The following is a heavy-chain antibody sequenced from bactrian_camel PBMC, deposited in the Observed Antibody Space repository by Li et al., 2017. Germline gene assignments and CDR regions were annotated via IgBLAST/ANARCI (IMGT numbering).Heavy chain of an antibody. CDR1: GFTSSTYG. D-gene: IGHD1*01. Sequence: VQLVESGGGLVQPGGSLRLSCAASGFTSSTYGMNWVRQAPGKGLEWVSGIYIDDSKTYYVDSVKGRFIISKDRAQASLYLQMDNLTSDDSAMYYCATEERSLIGEPCKNAQMQRPMDYWGKGTQVTVS. CDR2: IYIDDSKT. V-gene: IGHV3S6*01. J-gene: IGHJ7*01.